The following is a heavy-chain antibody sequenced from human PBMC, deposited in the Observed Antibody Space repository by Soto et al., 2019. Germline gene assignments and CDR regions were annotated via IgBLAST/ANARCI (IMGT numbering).Heavy chain of an antibody. CDR1: GYTFTSYA. D-gene: IGHD6-19*01. J-gene: IGHJ4*02. CDR3: ARSYSSGWYGDY. V-gene: IGHV1-3*01. CDR2: INAGNGNT. Sequence: ASVKVSCKASGYTFTSYAMHWVRQAPGQRLEWMGWINAGNGNTKYSQKFQGRVTITRDTSASTAYMELSSLRSEDTAVYYCARSYSSGWYGDYWGQGTLVTSPQ.